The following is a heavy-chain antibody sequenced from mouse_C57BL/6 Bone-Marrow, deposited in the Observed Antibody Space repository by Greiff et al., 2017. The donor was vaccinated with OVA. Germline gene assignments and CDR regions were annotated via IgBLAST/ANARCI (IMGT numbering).Heavy chain of an antibody. V-gene: IGHV5-6*01. CDR1: GFTFSSYG. CDR3: ARQIYDGYPYYFDY. J-gene: IGHJ2*01. CDR2: ISSGGSYT. D-gene: IGHD2-3*01. Sequence: EVKLVESGGDLVKPGGSLKLSCAASGFTFSSYGMSWVRQTPDKRLEWVATISSGGSYTYYPDSVKGRFTISRDNAKNTLYLQMSSLKSEDTAMYYCARQIYDGYPYYFDYWGQGATLTVSS.